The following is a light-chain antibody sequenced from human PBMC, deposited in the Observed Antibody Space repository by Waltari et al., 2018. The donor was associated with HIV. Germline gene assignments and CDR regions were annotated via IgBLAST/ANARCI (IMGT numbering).Light chain of an antibody. J-gene: IGKJ2*02. CDR3: QHYATSPPTCI. CDR2: GVS. V-gene: IGKV3-20*01. CDR1: QALPTNR. Sequence: EIVLTQSPATLSVSPGERITISCRASQALPTNRLAWYQQKPGQAPRLFLYGVSSRATDVSDRFSATGSGTEFTLTINRLEPEDFAIYYCQHYATSPPTCIFGQGTRLEI.